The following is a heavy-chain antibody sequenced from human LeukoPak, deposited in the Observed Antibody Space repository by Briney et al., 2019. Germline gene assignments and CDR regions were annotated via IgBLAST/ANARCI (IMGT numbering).Heavy chain of an antibody. J-gene: IGHJ5*02. CDR3: AREGGIAVAGLDP. CDR1: GGSISSYY. Sequence: SETLSLTCTVSGGSISSYYWSWIRQPPGKGLEWIGYIYYSGSTNYNPSLKSRVTISVDTSKNQFSLKLSSVTAADTAVHYCAREGGIAVAGLDPWGQGTLVTVSS. CDR2: IYYSGST. D-gene: IGHD6-19*01. V-gene: IGHV4-59*01.